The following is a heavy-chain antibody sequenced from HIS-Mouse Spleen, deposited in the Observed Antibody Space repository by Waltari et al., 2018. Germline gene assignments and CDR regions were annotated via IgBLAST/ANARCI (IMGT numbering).Heavy chain of an antibody. Sequence: QLQLQESGPGLVKPSETLSLPCNVSGGSISSSSYCWGWIRQPPGKGLEWIGSIYYSGSTYYNPSLKSRVTISVDTSKNQFSLKLSSVTAADTAVYYCARLAAAGTYWGQGTLVTVSS. CDR3: ARLAAAGTY. CDR1: GGSISSSSYC. V-gene: IGHV4-39*07. J-gene: IGHJ4*02. CDR2: IYYSGST. D-gene: IGHD6-13*01.